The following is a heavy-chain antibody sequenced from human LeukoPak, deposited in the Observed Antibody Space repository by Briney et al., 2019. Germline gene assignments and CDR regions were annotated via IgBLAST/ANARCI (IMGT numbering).Heavy chain of an antibody. CDR2: ISGSGGST. CDR1: GFTFSSYA. J-gene: IGHJ4*02. Sequence: GGSLRLSCAASGFTFSSYAMSWVRQAPGKGLEWVSGISGSGGSTYYAGSVKGRFTISRDNSKNTLYLQMNSLRAEDTAVCYCAKGTYSSSPRDYWGQGTLVTVSS. V-gene: IGHV3-23*01. D-gene: IGHD6-6*01. CDR3: AKGTYSSSPRDY.